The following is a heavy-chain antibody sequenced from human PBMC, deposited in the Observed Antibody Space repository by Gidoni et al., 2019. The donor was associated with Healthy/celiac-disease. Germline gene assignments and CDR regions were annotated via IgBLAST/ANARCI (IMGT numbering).Heavy chain of an antibody. CDR2: ISYDGSNK. V-gene: IGHV3-30-3*01. CDR3: ARDPRAATMIVVATYFQH. CDR1: GFTFSSYA. J-gene: IGHJ1*01. Sequence: QVQLVESGGGVVQPGRSLRLSCAASGFTFSSYAMHWVRQAPGKGLEWVAVISYDGSNKYYADSVKGRFTISRDNSKNTLYLQMNSLRAEDTAVYYCARDPRAATMIVVATYFQHWGQGTLVTVSS. D-gene: IGHD3-22*01.